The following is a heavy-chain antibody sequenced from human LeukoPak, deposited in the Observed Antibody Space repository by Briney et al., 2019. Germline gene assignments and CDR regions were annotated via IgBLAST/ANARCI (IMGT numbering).Heavy chain of an antibody. D-gene: IGHD6-13*01. V-gene: IGHV4-39*07. CDR2: MYYSGST. CDR1: GDSISNSYYY. CDR3: ARQALAAAGWFDP. J-gene: IGHJ5*02. Sequence: SETLSLTCNVSGDSISNSYYYWGWIRQPPGKGLEWIGSMYYSGSTYHNPSLKSRVTMSVDTSKNQFSLKLSSVTAADTAVYYCARQALAAAGWFDPWGQGTLVTVSS.